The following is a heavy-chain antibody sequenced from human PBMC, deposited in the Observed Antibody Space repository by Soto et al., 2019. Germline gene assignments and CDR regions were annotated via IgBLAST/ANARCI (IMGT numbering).Heavy chain of an antibody. D-gene: IGHD6-6*01. J-gene: IGHJ4*02. CDR2: INPNSGGS. V-gene: IGHV1-2*02. CDR1: GYTFSGHY. Sequence: QVQLVQSGAEVKKPGASVKVSCKGSGYTFSGHYMHWVRQAPGQGLEWMGWINPNSGGSNSAQTFQGRVTMTRDTSISTIYMELSRLTSDDTAVYYCVTGGGNMAAPLDYWGQGTVVTVSS. CDR3: VTGGGNMAAPLDY.